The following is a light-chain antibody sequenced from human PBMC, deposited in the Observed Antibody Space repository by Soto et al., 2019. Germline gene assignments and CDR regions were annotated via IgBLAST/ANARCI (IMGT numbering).Light chain of an antibody. Sequence: EIVLTQSPGTVSLSQGERATLSCRASQSVSSSYLAWYQQKPGQAPRLLIYGASSRATGIPDRFSGSGSGTDFTLTISRLEPEDFAVYYCQQYGSSQTFGQGTKVDI. V-gene: IGKV3-20*01. CDR2: GAS. CDR3: QQYGSSQT. J-gene: IGKJ1*01. CDR1: QSVSSSY.